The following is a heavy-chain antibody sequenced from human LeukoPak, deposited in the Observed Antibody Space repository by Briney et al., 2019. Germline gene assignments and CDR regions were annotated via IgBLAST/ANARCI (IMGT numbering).Heavy chain of an antibody. Sequence: SETLSLTCSVSGGSISSYYWSWIRQPPGKGLEWIGYIYYSGSTNYNPSLKSRVTISVDTSKNQFSLKLSSVTAADTAVYYCARGHDFWSGYYQGFDPWGQGTLVTVSS. V-gene: IGHV4-59*01. CDR3: ARGHDFWSGYYQGFDP. D-gene: IGHD3-3*01. CDR1: GGSISSYY. J-gene: IGHJ5*02. CDR2: IYYSGST.